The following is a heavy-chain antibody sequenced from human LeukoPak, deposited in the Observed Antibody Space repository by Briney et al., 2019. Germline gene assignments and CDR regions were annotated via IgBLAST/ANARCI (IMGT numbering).Heavy chain of an antibody. Sequence: PGGSLRLSCAASGFTFSSYSMNWVRQAPGKGLEWVSSISSSSSYIYYADSVKGQFTISRDNAKNSLYLQMNSLRAEDTAVYYCAKDLLAMATITPTFDYWGQGTLVTVSS. CDR2: ISSSSSYI. J-gene: IGHJ4*02. CDR3: AKDLLAMATITPTFDY. CDR1: GFTFSSYS. V-gene: IGHV3-21*01. D-gene: IGHD5-24*01.